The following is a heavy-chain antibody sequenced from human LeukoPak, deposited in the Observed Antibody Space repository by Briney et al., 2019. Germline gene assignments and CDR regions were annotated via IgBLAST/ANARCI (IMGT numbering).Heavy chain of an antibody. D-gene: IGHD6-19*01. CDR1: GGSISSSNW. J-gene: IGHJ6*02. V-gene: IGHV4-4*02. CDR3: ARGAVADYYYYYGMDV. Sequence: SETLSLTCAVSGGSISSSNWWSWVRQPPGKGLEWIGEIYHSGSTNYNPSLKSRVTISVDKSKNQFSLKLSSVTAADTAVYYCARGAVADYYYYYGMDVWGQGTTVTVSS. CDR2: IYHSGST.